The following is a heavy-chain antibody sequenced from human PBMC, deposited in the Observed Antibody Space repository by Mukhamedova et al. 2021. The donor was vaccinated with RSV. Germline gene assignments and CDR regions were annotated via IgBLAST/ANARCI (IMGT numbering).Heavy chain of an antibody. Sequence: TCALHWVRQAPGKGLERVAVISYDGNTKYYGDSVKGRFTISRDNSKNTLFLQMNSLRPEDTAVYYCARDPPGDYYASGSYPSYY. J-gene: IGHJ6*01. D-gene: IGHD3-10*01. CDR1: TCA. CDR2: ISYDGNTK. V-gene: IGHV3-30*04. CDR3: ARDPPGDYYASGSYPSYY.